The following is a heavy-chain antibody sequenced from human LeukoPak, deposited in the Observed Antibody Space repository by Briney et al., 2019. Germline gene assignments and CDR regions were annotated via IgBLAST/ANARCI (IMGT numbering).Heavy chain of an antibody. CDR2: INPSDGST. J-gene: IGHJ4*02. V-gene: IGHV1-46*01. CDR1: GYTFTGYY. D-gene: IGHD2-15*01. Sequence: SVKVSCKASGYTFTGYYIHWVRQAPGQGLEWMGIINPSDGSTSYAQKFQGRVTMTRDMSMSTVYMELSSLRSEDTAVYYCVRSGCDGGNCFFDYWGQGTLVTVSS. CDR3: VRSGCDGGNCFFDY.